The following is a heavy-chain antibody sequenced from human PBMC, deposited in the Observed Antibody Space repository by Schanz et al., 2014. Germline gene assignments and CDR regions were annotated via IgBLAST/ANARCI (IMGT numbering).Heavy chain of an antibody. CDR3: AREQIMAAAGLVDY. CDR2: LSGSGGST. CDR1: GFIFSNYG. Sequence: EVQLVESGGGLIQPGGSLRLSCAASGFIFSNYGMHWVRQAPGKGLEWVSALSGSGGSTYYADSVKGRFTISRDNSKNTLYLQMNSLRAEDTAVYYCAREQIMAAAGLVDYWGHGTLVTVSS. D-gene: IGHD6-13*01. J-gene: IGHJ4*01. V-gene: IGHV3-23*04.